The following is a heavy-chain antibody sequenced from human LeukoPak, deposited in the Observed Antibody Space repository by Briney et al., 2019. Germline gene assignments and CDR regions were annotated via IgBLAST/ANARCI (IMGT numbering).Heavy chain of an antibody. CDR1: GFTFSSYE. D-gene: IGHD3-16*01. CDR2: ISSSGSTI. J-gene: IGHJ4*02. V-gene: IGHV3-48*03. Sequence: QPGGSLRLSCAASGFTFSSYEMNWVRQAPGKGLEWVSYISSSGSTIYYADSVKGRFTISRDNAKNSLYLQMNSLRAEDTAVYYCARGDYVWGSYYDYWGQGTLVTVSS. CDR3: ARGDYVWGSYYDY.